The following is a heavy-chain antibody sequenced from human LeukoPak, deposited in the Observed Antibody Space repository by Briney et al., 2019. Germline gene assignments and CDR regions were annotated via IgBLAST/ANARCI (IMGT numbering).Heavy chain of an antibody. CDR2: ISSNGGST. Sequence: PGGSLRLSCAASGFTLSSYAMHWVRQAPGKGREYVSAISSNGGSTYYEKSVKGRFTISRDNSKNTLYLQMGSLRAEDMAVYYCAKDYGGNSWYFDYWGQGTLVTVSS. V-gene: IGHV3-64*01. D-gene: IGHD4-23*01. J-gene: IGHJ4*02. CDR1: GFTLSSYA. CDR3: AKDYGGNSWYFDY.